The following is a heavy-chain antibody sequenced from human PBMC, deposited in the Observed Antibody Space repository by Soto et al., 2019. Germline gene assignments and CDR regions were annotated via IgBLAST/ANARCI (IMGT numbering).Heavy chain of an antibody. CDR3: ARLTTVANYYYYYMDV. Sequence: SETLSLTCTFSGCSISSSNYYWGWIRQPPGKGLEWIGSMYYSGSTYNNPSLKSRVTISVDTSKNQFSLKLSSVIAADTAVYYCARLTTVANYYYYYMDVWGKGTTVTVSS. CDR2: MYYSGST. CDR1: GCSISSSNYY. V-gene: IGHV4-39*01. J-gene: IGHJ6*03. D-gene: IGHD4-17*01.